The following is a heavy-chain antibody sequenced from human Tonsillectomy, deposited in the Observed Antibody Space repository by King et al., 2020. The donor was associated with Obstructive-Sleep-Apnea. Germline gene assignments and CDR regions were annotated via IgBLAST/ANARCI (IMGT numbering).Heavy chain of an antibody. CDR2: IYFSGST. CDR3: ARDLGGSYRYFDY. V-gene: IGHV4-59*01. J-gene: IGHJ4*02. CDR1: GGSISSYY. Sequence: QLQESGPGLVKPSETLSLTCTVSGGSISSYYWSWIRQPPGKGLEWIGYIYFSGSTNYNPSLKSRVTISVDTSKNQFSLKLSSVTAADTAVYYCARDLGGSYRYFDYWGQGTLVTVSS. D-gene: IGHD1-26*01.